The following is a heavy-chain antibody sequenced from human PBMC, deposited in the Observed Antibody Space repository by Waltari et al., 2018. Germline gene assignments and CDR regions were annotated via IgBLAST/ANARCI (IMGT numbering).Heavy chain of an antibody. D-gene: IGHD3-10*01. CDR3: ARGVKPRAPMIMVRGVTFDY. J-gene: IGHJ4*02. CDR2: INHSGST. V-gene: IGHV4-34*01. Sequence: QVQLQQWGAGLLKPSETLSLTCAVYGGSFSGYYWSWIRQPPAKGLEWSGEINHSGSTDHNPSLKSRVTISVDTSKNQFSLKLSSVTAADTAVYYCARGVKPRAPMIMVRGVTFDYWGQGTLVTVAS. CDR1: GGSFSGYY.